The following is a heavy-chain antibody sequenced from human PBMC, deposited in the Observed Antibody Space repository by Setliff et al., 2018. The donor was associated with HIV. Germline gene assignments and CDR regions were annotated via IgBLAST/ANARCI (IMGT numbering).Heavy chain of an antibody. V-gene: IGHV4-59*01. CDR1: GDSISSYY. Sequence: PSETLSLTCTVSGDSISSYYWTWIRQSPGKGLEWIGNIYYSGSTNFNPSLKGRVTISLDTSKNQFSLKLNSVTAADTAVYYCARGNPDYDILTGYWSHYFDYWG. J-gene: IGHJ4*01. CDR2: IYYSGST. D-gene: IGHD3-9*01. CDR3: ARGNPDYDILTGYWSHYFDY.